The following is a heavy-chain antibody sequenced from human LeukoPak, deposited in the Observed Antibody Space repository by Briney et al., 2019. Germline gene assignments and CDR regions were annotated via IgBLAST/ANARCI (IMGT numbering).Heavy chain of an antibody. V-gene: IGHV3-20*04. CDR3: ARDPPPDVRWELLFDI. CDR1: GFTFDDYG. CDR2: INWNGGST. Sequence: PGGSLRLSCAASGFTFDDYGMSWVRQAPGKGLEWVSGINWNGGSTGYADSVKGRFTISRDNAKNSLYLQMNSLRAEDTAVYYCARDPPPDVRWELLFDIWGQGTMVTVSS. D-gene: IGHD1-26*01. J-gene: IGHJ3*02.